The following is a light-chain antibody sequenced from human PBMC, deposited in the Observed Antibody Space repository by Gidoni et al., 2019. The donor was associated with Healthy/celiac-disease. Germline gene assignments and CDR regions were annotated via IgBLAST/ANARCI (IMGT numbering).Light chain of an antibody. Sequence: DIQMTQSPSTLSASVGDRVTITCRASQSISSWLAWYQQKPGKAPKLLIYKASSLESGVPSRFSGSGSRTEFTLTISSLQPVDFSTYYCQQYNSYPYTFGQGTQLEIK. J-gene: IGKJ2*01. CDR2: KAS. CDR3: QQYNSYPYT. V-gene: IGKV1-5*03. CDR1: QSISSW.